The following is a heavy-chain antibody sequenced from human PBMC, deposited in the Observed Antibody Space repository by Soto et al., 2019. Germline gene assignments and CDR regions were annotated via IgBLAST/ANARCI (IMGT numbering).Heavy chain of an antibody. V-gene: IGHV1-69*12. Sequence: QVQLVQSGAEVKKPGSSVKVSCKASGGTFSSYAISWVRQAPGQGLEWMGGIIPIFGTANYAQKFQGRVTITADESTSTAYMELSSLRSEDTAVYYCASGCPGQGGGDCYPPHRNGVYYYYGMDVWGQGTTVTVSS. CDR1: GGTFSSYA. CDR3: ASGCPGQGGGDCYPPHRNGVYYYYGMDV. D-gene: IGHD2-21*02. CDR2: IIPIFGTA. J-gene: IGHJ6*02.